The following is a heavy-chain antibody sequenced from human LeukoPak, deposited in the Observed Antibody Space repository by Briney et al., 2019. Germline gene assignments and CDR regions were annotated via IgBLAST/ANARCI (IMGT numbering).Heavy chain of an antibody. CDR1: GYTFTRDY. Sequence: ASVKVSCKASGYTFTRDYMHWVRQAPGQGLEWRSIISASGGSTSYAKRCQGRLTMTRNTSTSVVYMELSGLRSEDTAVYYCAREAMVTNWGQGTRVTVSS. CDR3: AREAMVTN. D-gene: IGHD5-18*01. CDR2: ISASGGST. J-gene: IGHJ4*02. V-gene: IGHV1-46*01.